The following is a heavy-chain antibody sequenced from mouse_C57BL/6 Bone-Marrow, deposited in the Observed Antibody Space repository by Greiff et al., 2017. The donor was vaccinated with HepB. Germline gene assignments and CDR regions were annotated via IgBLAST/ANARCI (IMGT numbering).Heavy chain of an antibody. CDR2: ISSGSSTI. J-gene: IGHJ4*01. CDR1: GFTFSDYG. Sequence: EVKLVESGGGLVKPGGSLKLSCAASGFTFSDYGLHWVRQAPEKGLEWVAYISSGSSTIYYADTVKGRFTISRDNAKNTLFLQMTSLRSEDTAMYYCARQGWLRAMDYWGQGTSVTVSS. D-gene: IGHD2-2*01. CDR3: ARQGWLRAMDY. V-gene: IGHV5-17*01.